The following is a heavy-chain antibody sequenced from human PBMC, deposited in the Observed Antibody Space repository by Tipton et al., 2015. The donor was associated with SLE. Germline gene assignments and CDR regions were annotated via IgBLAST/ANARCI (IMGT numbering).Heavy chain of an antibody. Sequence: SLRLSCAASGFTFSSYAMHWVRQAPGKGLEWVAVISYDGSNKYYADSVKGRFTISRDNSKNTLYLQMNSLRAEDTAVYYCAKDFEVRGVIDAFDIWGQGTMVTVSS. V-gene: IGHV3-30*04. CDR2: ISYDGSNK. CDR3: AKDFEVRGVIDAFDI. D-gene: IGHD3-10*01. CDR1: GFTFSSYA. J-gene: IGHJ3*02.